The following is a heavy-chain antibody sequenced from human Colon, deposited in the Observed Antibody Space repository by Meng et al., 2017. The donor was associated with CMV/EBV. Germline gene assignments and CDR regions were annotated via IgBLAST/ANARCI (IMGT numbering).Heavy chain of an antibody. CDR2: IGTAGDT. CDR3: VRGFRGFDP. CDR1: GFIFSRYD. J-gene: IGHJ5*02. Sequence: GQVVDAWGGLVQPGGSLILSCVASGFIFSRYDMHWIRQVTGKGLEWVAGIGTAGDTYYPGSVKGRFIISRDNAKNSLYLQMNSLRAGDTALYYCVRGFRGFDPWGQGTLVTVSS. V-gene: IGHV3-13*01. D-gene: IGHD3-10*01.